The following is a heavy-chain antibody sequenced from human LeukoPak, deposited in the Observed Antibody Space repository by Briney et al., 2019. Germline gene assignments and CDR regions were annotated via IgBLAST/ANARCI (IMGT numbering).Heavy chain of an antibody. CDR2: IYYSGST. CDR1: GGSIGSSHYY. Sequence: SETLSLTCTVSGGSIGSSHYYWGWIRQPPGKGLEWIGYIYYSGSTNYNPSLKSRVTISVDASKNQSSLKLSSVTAADTAVYYCARDRDAGYFDYWGQGTLVTVSS. V-gene: IGHV4-61*01. CDR3: ARDRDAGYFDY. J-gene: IGHJ4*02.